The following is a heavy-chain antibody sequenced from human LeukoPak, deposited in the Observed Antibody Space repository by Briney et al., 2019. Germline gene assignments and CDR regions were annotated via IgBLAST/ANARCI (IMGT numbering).Heavy chain of an antibody. V-gene: IGHV3-23*01. J-gene: IGHJ5*02. Sequence: SGGSLRLSCAASGFTFSSYAMTWVRQAPGKGLEWVSTISGSGDTTYYADSVKGRFTISRDNAKNSLYLQMNSLRDEDTAVYYCARLSGALFDPWGQGTLVTVSS. D-gene: IGHD2-15*01. CDR2: ISGSGDTT. CDR3: ARLSGALFDP. CDR1: GFTFSSYA.